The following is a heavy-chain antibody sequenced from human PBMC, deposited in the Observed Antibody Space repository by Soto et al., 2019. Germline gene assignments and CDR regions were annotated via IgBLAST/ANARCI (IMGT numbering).Heavy chain of an antibody. CDR2: TYYRSKWYY. CDR1: GASVSSNSAG. CDR3: ARGEQYSGRIFDY. J-gene: IGHJ4*01. V-gene: IGHV6-1*01. Sequence: QVQLQQSGPGLVKPSQTLSLTCAITGASVSSNSAGWSWVRQSPSRGLEWLGRTYYRSKWYYEYAVSVRGRLTINPDTSKNQYSLQLNSVTPEDTAVYFCARGEQYSGRIFDYWGQGTLVTVSS. D-gene: IGHD1-26*01.